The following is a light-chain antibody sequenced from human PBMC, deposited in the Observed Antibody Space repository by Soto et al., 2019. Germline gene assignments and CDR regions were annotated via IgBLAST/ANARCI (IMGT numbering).Light chain of an antibody. CDR3: QQYNNWPIT. CDR2: DAS. Sequence: EIVLTQSPATLPLSPGERATLSCRASQSVSSYLAWYQQKPGQAPRLLIYDASNRETGIPARFSGSGSGTEFTLTISSLQSEDFAVYYCQQYNNWPITFGQGTRLEIK. CDR1: QSVSSY. J-gene: IGKJ5*01. V-gene: IGKV3-11*01.